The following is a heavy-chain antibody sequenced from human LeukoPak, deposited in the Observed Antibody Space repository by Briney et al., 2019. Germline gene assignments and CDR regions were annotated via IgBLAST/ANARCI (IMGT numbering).Heavy chain of an antibody. V-gene: IGHV3-7*01. CDR3: AGLATVTTFSYFHY. Sequence: GGSLTLSCAAYGLSFSRYWLSWVRQAPGKGLEWVDNINQDGSENYYVDSMKCRFTISRDNAKNSLYLQMNSLGAEETAVDYCAGLATVTTFSYFHYWGQGTLVTVSS. D-gene: IGHD4-17*01. CDR2: INQDGSEN. CDR1: GLSFSRYW. J-gene: IGHJ4*02.